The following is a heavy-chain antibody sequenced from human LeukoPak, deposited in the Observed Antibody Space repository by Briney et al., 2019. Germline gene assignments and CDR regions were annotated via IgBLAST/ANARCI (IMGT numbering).Heavy chain of an antibody. D-gene: IGHD3-9*01. Sequence: ASVKVSCKASGYTFTGYYMHWVRQAPGQGLEWMGWINPNSGGTNYAQKFQGRVTMTRDTSISTAYMELSRLRSDDTAVYYCARSSVKYYDILTGYYRGNWFDPWGRGTLVTVSS. J-gene: IGHJ5*02. CDR3: ARSSVKYYDILTGYYRGNWFDP. V-gene: IGHV1-2*02. CDR2: INPNSGGT. CDR1: GYTFTGYY.